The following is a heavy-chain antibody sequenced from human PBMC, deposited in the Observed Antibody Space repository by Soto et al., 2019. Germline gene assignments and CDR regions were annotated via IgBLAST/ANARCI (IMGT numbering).Heavy chain of an antibody. CDR3: TRGGDCSSTSCYDYYYYYGMDV. D-gene: IGHD2-2*01. CDR2: IRSKAYGGTT. CDR1: GFTFGDYA. Sequence: GGSLRLSCTASGFTFGDYAMSWFRQAPGKGLEWVGFIRSKAYGGTTEYAASVKGRFTISRDDSKSIAHLQMNSLKTEDTAVYYCTRGGDCSSTSCYDYYYYYGMDVWGQGTTVTVSS. V-gene: IGHV3-49*03. J-gene: IGHJ6*02.